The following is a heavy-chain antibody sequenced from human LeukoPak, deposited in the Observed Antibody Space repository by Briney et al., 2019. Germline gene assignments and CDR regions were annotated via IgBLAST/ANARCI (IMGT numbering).Heavy chain of an antibody. CDR1: GGSLSSGDYY. J-gene: IGHJ4*02. CDR2: IYYTGST. CDR3: ARLDTALDY. V-gene: IGHV4-31*03. Sequence: LSQTLSLTCTVSGGSLSSGDYYWNWIRQYPGKGLEWIGYIYYTGSTSYSPSLKSRVSISRDTSKNQFSLNLHSVTAADTAVYYCARLDTALDYWGQGTLVTVSS. D-gene: IGHD5-18*01.